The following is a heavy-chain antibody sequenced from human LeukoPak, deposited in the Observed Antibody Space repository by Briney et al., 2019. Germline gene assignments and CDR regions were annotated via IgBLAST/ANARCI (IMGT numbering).Heavy chain of an antibody. CDR1: GFTFSSYW. D-gene: IGHD2-2*01. Sequence: GGSLRLSRAASGFTFSSYWMSWFRQAPGKGLEWVANIKQDGSEKNYVDSVKGRFTISRDNAKNSLDLQMNSLRAEDTAVYYCAGGSTWIFDYWGQGTLVTISS. V-gene: IGHV3-7*01. J-gene: IGHJ4*02. CDR2: IKQDGSEK. CDR3: AGGSTWIFDY.